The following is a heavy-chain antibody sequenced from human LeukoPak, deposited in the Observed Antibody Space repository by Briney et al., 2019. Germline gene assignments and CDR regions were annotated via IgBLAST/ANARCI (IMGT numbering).Heavy chain of an antibody. J-gene: IGHJ5*02. D-gene: IGHD3-3*01. CDR2: MNPNSGNT. CDR1: GYTFTSYD. CDR3: ARAPTQFLEWLLRGYNWFDP. V-gene: IGHV1-8*03. Sequence: ASVKVSCKASGYTFTSYDINWVRQATGQGLEWMGWMNPNSGNTGYAQKFQGRVTITRNTSISTAYMELSSLRSEDTAVYYCARAPTQFLEWLLRGYNWFDPWGQGTLVTVSS.